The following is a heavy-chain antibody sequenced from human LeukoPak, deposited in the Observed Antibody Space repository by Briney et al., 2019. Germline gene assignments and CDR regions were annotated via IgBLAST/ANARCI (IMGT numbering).Heavy chain of an antibody. J-gene: IGHJ4*02. CDR2: IYYSGST. Sequence: PSETLSLTCTVSGGSISSSSYYWGWIRQPPGKGLEWIGSIYYSGSTYYNPSLKSRVTISVDTSKNQFSLKLSSVAAADTAVYYCARLEQLALGAFDYWGQGTLVTVSS. V-gene: IGHV4-39*01. CDR3: ARLEQLALGAFDY. D-gene: IGHD6-6*01. CDR1: GGSISSSSYY.